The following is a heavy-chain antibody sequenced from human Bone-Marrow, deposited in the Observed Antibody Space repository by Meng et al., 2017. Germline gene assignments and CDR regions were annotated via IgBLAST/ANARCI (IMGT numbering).Heavy chain of an antibody. V-gene: IGHV3-23*01. Sequence: GESLKISCAVSGFSFSGYWMSWVREAPGKGLEWVSGISGSGDNTDYADSAKGRFTISRDNSKNTVYVQMDSLRADDTAVYYCAKANSGYYYSTDYWGQGALVTVSS. D-gene: IGHD3-22*01. CDR1: GFSFSGYW. CDR3: AKANSGYYYSTDY. J-gene: IGHJ4*02. CDR2: ISGSGDNT.